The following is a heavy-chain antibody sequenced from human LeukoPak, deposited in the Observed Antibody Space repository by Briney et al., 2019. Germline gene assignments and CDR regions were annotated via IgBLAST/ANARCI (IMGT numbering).Heavy chain of an antibody. CDR3: AREAYDILTGWIGGFDY. V-gene: IGHV3-33*01. J-gene: IGHJ4*02. Sequence: PGGSLRLSCAASGFTFSSYGMHWARQAPGKGLEWVAVIWYDGSNKYYADSVKGRFTISRDNSKNTLYLQMNSLRAEDTAVYYCAREAYDILTGWIGGFDYWGQGTLVTVSS. D-gene: IGHD3-9*01. CDR2: IWYDGSNK. CDR1: GFTFSSYG.